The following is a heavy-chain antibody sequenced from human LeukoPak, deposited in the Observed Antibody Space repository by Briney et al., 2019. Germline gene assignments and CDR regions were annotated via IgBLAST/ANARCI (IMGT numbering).Heavy chain of an antibody. CDR3: ARGGSLSAYDS. D-gene: IGHD2/OR15-2a*01. V-gene: IGHV3-64*01. J-gene: IGHJ4*02. CDR2: MSRDGGTT. Sequence: GGSLRLSCATSGFTLTNFAMHWVRQAPGKGLEYVSAMSRDGGTTYYATSVKGRFNMSRDQSQNAVYLQLGSLRPDDMAVYYCARGGSLSAYDSWGQGTLVTVSS. CDR1: GFTLTNFA.